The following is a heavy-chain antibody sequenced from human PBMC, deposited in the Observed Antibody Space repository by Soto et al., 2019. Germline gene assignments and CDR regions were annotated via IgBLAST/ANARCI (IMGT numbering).Heavy chain of an antibody. CDR3: TREMHFYDSSGFDY. Sequence: GGSLRLSCAASGFTFSDHYMNWVRQAPGKGLERLGRSRNRANTYTTEYAASVKGRFTISRDDSKYSLFLQMNSLKTEDSAVYYCTREMHFYDSSGFDYWGQGTLVTVSS. CDR2: SRNRANTYTT. J-gene: IGHJ4*02. V-gene: IGHV3-72*01. CDR1: GFTFSDHY. D-gene: IGHD3-22*01.